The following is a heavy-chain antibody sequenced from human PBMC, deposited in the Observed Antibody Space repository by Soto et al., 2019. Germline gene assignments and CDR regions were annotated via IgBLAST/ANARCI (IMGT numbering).Heavy chain of an antibody. CDR1: GGTFSSYT. CDR3: ARGQRGDYVFDWFDP. CDR2: IIPILVIA. D-gene: IGHD4-17*01. J-gene: IGHJ5*02. V-gene: IGHV1-69*02. Sequence: QVQLVQSGAEVKKPGSSVKVSCKASGGTFSSYTISWVRQAPGQGLEWMGRIIPILVIANYAQKFQGRVKITADKSTSTAYMELSSLRSEYTAVYYCARGQRGDYVFDWFDPWGQETLVTASS.